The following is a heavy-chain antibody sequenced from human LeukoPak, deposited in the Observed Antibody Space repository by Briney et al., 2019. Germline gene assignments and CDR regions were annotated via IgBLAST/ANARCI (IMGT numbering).Heavy chain of an antibody. Sequence: ASVKVSCKASGYTFTGYYMHWVRQAPGQGLEWMGWINPNIGGTNYAQKFQGRVTMTRDTSISTAYMELSRLRSDDTAVYYCARASYSGSYLVDYWGQGTLVTVSS. D-gene: IGHD1-26*01. CDR3: ARASYSGSYLVDY. V-gene: IGHV1-2*02. CDR1: GYTFTGYY. J-gene: IGHJ4*02. CDR2: INPNIGGT.